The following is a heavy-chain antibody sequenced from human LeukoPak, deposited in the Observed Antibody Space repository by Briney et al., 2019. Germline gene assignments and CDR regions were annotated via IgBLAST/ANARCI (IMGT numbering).Heavy chain of an antibody. V-gene: IGHV4-34*01. CDR1: GGSFSGYY. CDR2: INHSGST. Sequence: SETLSLTCAVYGGSFSGYYWSWIRQPPGKGLEWIGEINHSGSTNYNPSLKSRVTISVDPSKNQFSLKLTSVTAADTAVYYCARGRGGYHYWGQGTLVTVSS. J-gene: IGHJ4*02. D-gene: IGHD3-10*01. CDR3: ARGRGGYHY.